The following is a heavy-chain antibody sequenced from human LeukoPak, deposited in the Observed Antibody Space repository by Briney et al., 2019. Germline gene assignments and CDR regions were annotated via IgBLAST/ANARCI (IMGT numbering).Heavy chain of an antibody. CDR2: ISRAGDRT. Sequence: PGGSLRLSCVGSGFIFSSYDMGWVRQAPGKGLEWVSSISRAGDRTYYEDPVKGRFTISRDNSRNTMYLQMNSLSAEDTAVYYCARGESFAFDVWGQGTMVTVSS. CDR1: GFIFSSYD. J-gene: IGHJ3*01. V-gene: IGHV3-23*01. CDR3: ARGESFAFDV.